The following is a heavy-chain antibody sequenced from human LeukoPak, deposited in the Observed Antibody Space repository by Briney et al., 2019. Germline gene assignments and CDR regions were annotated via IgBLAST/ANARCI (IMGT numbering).Heavy chain of an antibody. CDR2: ISSSSSTI. Sequence: GGSLRLSCAASGFTFSSYSMTWVRQAPGKGLEWLSYISSSSSTIYYADSVKDRFTISRDNAKNSLYLQMNSLRAEDTAVYYCARDHYSKNDYWGQGTLVTVSS. D-gene: IGHD4-11*01. V-gene: IGHV3-48*01. J-gene: IGHJ4*02. CDR1: GFTFSSYS. CDR3: ARDHYSKNDY.